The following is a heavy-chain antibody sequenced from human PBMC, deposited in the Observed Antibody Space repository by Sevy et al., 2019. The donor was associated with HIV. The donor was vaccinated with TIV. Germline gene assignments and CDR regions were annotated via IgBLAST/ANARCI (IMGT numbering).Heavy chain of an antibody. J-gene: IGHJ4*02. CDR3: VRAVAAHDSF. CDR1: GFSLDSYW. D-gene: IGHD6-13*01. Sequence: GGSLRLSCAASGFSLDSYWMSWVRQTPGKGLEWVANIKQDGSLTYYVDSVKGRFTISRDNARNLVYFQMNSLRVEDTALYYCVRAVAAHDSFWGQGTLVTVSS. V-gene: IGHV3-7*01. CDR2: IKQDGSLT.